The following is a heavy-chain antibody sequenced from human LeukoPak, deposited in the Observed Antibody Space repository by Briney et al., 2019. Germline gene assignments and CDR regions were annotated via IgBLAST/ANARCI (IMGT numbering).Heavy chain of an antibody. CDR2: ISSSGSTI. Sequence: GGSLRLSCAASGFTFSSYEMNWVRQAPGKGLEWVSYISSSGSTIYYADSVKGRFTISRDNAMNSLYLQMNSLRAEDTAVYYCASEPTDPIDYWGQGTLVAVSS. CDR3: ASEPTDPIDY. V-gene: IGHV3-48*03. CDR1: GFTFSSYE. J-gene: IGHJ4*02.